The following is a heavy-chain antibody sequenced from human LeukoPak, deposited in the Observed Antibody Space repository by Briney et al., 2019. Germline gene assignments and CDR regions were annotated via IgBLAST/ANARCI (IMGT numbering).Heavy chain of an antibody. D-gene: IGHD2-8*01. V-gene: IGHV1-2*02. CDR2: INPQNGDT. J-gene: IGHJ3*01. CDR3: ASDVLAPARYDAFDV. CDR1: GYTFTDYY. Sequence: ASVKVSCKASGYTFTDYYIHWIRQAPGQRLECVGWINPQNGDTYSTEKFQGRVTMTRETSITTAYMQLRGLTDDDTAVYYCASDVLAPARYDAFDVWGQGTMVTVSS.